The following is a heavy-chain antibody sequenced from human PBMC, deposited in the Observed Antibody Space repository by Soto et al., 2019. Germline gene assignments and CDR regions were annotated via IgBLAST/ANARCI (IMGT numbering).Heavy chain of an antibody. Sequence: QVQLVQSGAEVKKPGSSVKVSCKASGGTFSSYAISWVRQAPGQGLEWMGGIIPIFGTANYAQKIQGRVTINAEKSTSTAYMELSSLRSEDTAVYYCARAPKEYDFWSGYAEYYYGMDVWGQGTTVTVSS. CDR1: GGTFSSYA. CDR2: IIPIFGTA. D-gene: IGHD3-3*01. V-gene: IGHV1-69*06. CDR3: ARAPKEYDFWSGYAEYYYGMDV. J-gene: IGHJ6*02.